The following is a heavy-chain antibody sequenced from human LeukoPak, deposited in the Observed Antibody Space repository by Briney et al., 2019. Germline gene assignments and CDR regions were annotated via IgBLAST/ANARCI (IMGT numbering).Heavy chain of an antibody. Sequence: PGGSLRLSCAASGFTFSSYSMNWVRQAPGKGLEWVSSISSSSNYIYYADSVKGRFTISRDNAKTSLYLQMNSLRAEDTAVYYCARGPYTSSWYGEDYWGQGTLVTVSS. CDR2: ISSSSNYI. CDR3: ARGPYTSSWYGEDY. D-gene: IGHD6-13*01. CDR1: GFTFSSYS. J-gene: IGHJ4*02. V-gene: IGHV3-21*01.